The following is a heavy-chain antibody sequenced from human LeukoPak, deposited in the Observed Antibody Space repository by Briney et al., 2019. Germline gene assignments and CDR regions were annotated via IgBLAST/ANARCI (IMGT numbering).Heavy chain of an antibody. Sequence: ASVKVSCKASGFTFTSSAMQWVRQARGQRLEWIGWIVVGSGNTNYAQKFQERVTITRDTSISTAYMELSRLRSDDTAMYYCARDNSYYGSGSSDWFDPWGQGTLVTVSS. D-gene: IGHD3-10*01. V-gene: IGHV1-58*02. CDR1: GFTFTSSA. J-gene: IGHJ5*02. CDR3: ARDNSYYGSGSSDWFDP. CDR2: IVVGSGNT.